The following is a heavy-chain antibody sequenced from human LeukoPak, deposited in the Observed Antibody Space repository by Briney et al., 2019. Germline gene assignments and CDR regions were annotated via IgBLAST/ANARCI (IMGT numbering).Heavy chain of an antibody. V-gene: IGHV3-30*01. Sequence: GRSLRLSCAASGFTFSSYAMHWVRQAPGKGLEWVAVISYDGSNKYYADSVKGRFTISRDNSKNTLYLQMNSLRAEDTAVYYCARHARQTITMIVMVDPHFDYWGQGTLVTVSS. CDR2: ISYDGSNK. D-gene: IGHD3-22*01. CDR1: GFTFSSYA. CDR3: ARHARQTITMIVMVDPHFDY. J-gene: IGHJ4*02.